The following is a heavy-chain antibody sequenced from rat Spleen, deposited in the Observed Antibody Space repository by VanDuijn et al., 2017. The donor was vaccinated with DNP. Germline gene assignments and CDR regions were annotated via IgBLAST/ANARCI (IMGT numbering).Heavy chain of an antibody. CDR3: ATGVYGGYEDWFAY. Sequence: EVHLVESGGGLVQPGRSLNLSCAASGFTFSNSGMHWIRQAPTKGLEWAAYISYDGGSAYYGDSVKGRFTIARDNAKNIQYLQMDSLRSEDTATYYCATGVYGGYEDWFAYWGQGTLVTVSS. J-gene: IGHJ3*01. CDR2: ISYDGGSA. CDR1: GFTFSNSG. V-gene: IGHV5S13*01. D-gene: IGHD1-11*01.